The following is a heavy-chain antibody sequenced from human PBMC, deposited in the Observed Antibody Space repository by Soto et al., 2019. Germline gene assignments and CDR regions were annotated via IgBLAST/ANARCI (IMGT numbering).Heavy chain of an antibody. CDR3: AHRIDFWSPFDY. J-gene: IGHJ4*02. D-gene: IGHD3-3*01. Sequence: SGPTPVNPTQTLTLTCTFSGFSLSNSGVGGGWSRQTPGKALEWLALIYWDDDKRYSPSLKSRLTITKDTSKNQVVLTMTNMDPVGTATYYCAHRIDFWSPFDYWGQGTLVTVSS. V-gene: IGHV2-5*02. CDR1: GFSLSNSGVG. CDR2: IYWDDDK.